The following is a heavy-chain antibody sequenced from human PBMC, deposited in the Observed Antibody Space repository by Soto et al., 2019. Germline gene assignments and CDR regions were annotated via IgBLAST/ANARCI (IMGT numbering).Heavy chain of an antibody. J-gene: IGHJ2*01. Sequence: EVQLVESGGGLVKPGGSLRLSCAASGFTFSSYSMNWVRQAPGKGLELVSSISSSSSYIYYADSVKVRFTIYRDNAKISLYLQMISLRADDTAVYYCARDISEGYFALWGRGTLVTVSS. V-gene: IGHV3-21*01. CDR3: ARDISEGYFAL. CDR1: GFTFSSYS. CDR2: ISSSSSYI.